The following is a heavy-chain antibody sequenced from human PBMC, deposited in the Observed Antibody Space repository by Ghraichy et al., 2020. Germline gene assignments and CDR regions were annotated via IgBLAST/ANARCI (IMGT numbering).Heavy chain of an antibody. J-gene: IGHJ4*02. Sequence: GGSLRLSCAASGFTFSNYAMSWVRQAPGKGLEWVSSITGSGGNKYYADSVMGRFTISRDSSRNTLYLQMSSLRAEDTAVYFCVARPGPEGYGIGDHWGQGALVTVSS. D-gene: IGHD2-8*01. CDR2: ITGSGGNK. V-gene: IGHV3-23*01. CDR3: VARPGPEGYGIGDH. CDR1: GFTFSNYA.